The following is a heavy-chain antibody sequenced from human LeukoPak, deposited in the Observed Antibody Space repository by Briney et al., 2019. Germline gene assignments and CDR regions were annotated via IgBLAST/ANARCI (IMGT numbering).Heavy chain of an antibody. J-gene: IGHJ4*02. D-gene: IGHD4-17*01. Sequence: GGSLRLSCTISGFTFNVYAMSWVRQAPGKGLEWVGFVRGQAHGGTTDYAASVKGRFTISRDDSRSIVYLQMNSLKTEDTAMYYCTRDGGDSGYWGQGTLVTVSS. CDR1: GFTFNVYA. V-gene: IGHV3-49*04. CDR2: VRGQAHGGTT. CDR3: TRDGGDSGY.